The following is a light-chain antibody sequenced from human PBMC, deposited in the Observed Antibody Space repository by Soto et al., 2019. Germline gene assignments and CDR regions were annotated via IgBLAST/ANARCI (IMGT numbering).Light chain of an antibody. CDR1: QSVSSN. CDR2: GAS. Sequence: RVMTLSPATLSVSPGERATLSCRASQSVSSNLAWYQQKPGQAPRLLIYGASTRATAIPPRFSGSASGTEFTLTISSLKPDDFATYYCQQYNSYWTFGQGTKVDIK. J-gene: IGKJ1*01. CDR3: QQYNSYWT. V-gene: IGKV3-15*01.